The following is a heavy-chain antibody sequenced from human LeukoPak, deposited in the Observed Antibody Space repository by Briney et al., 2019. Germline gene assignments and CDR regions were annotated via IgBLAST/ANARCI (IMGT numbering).Heavy chain of an antibody. CDR1: GGSISSYY. CDR3: ARWQQLDTFDY. Sequence: SETLSLTCTVSGGSISSYYWSWIRQPPGKGLEWIGYIYYSGSTNYNPSPKSRVTISVDTSKNQFSLKLSSVTAADTAVYYCARWQQLDTFDYWRQGTLVTVSS. CDR2: IYYSGST. V-gene: IGHV4-59*08. D-gene: IGHD6-13*01. J-gene: IGHJ4*02.